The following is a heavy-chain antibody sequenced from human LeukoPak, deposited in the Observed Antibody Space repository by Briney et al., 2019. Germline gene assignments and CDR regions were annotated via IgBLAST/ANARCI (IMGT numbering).Heavy chain of an antibody. J-gene: IGHJ4*02. CDR2: IYYSGIT. CDR3: ARHAPYSNYALDY. V-gene: IGHV4-59*08. D-gene: IGHD4-11*01. CDR1: DGSISTYF. Sequence: PSETLSLTCTVSDGSISTYFWSWIRQPPGKGLECIGYIYYSGITNYNPSLKSRVTISVDTSKKQFSLKLSSVTAADTAVYYCARHAPYSNYALDYWGQGTLVTVSS.